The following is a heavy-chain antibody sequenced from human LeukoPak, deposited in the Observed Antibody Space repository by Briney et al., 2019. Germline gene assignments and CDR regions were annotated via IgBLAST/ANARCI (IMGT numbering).Heavy chain of an antibody. Sequence: GESLKISCQTSRYSFTDYWIGWVRQMPGKGLEWMGIIHPRSSETRYTPSFQGQVTFSVDRAISTAYLQWNGLKASDTAIFYCARLDSGGYCYVHYWGQGTLVTVSS. CDR1: RYSFTDYW. D-gene: IGHD2-21*01. J-gene: IGHJ4*02. CDR3: ARLDSGGYCYVHY. V-gene: IGHV5-51*01. CDR2: IHPRSSET.